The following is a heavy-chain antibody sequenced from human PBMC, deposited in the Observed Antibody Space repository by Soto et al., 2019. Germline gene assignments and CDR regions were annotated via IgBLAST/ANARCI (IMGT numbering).Heavy chain of an antibody. Sequence: GGSLRLSCAASGFTVSSNYMSWVRQAPGKGLEWVSVIYSGGSTYYADSVKGRFTISRDNSKNTLYLQMNSLRAEDTAVYYRARAPYGDYTYFDYWGQGTLVTVS. CDR2: IYSGGST. J-gene: IGHJ4*02. CDR1: GFTVSSNY. V-gene: IGHV3-66*01. D-gene: IGHD4-17*01. CDR3: ARAPYGDYTYFDY.